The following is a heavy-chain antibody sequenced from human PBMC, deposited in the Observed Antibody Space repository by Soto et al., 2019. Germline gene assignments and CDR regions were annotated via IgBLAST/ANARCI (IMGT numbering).Heavy chain of an antibody. J-gene: IGHJ4*02. V-gene: IGHV1-45*01. CDR1: GNTFTYRY. D-gene: IGHD2-8*01. CDR3: AGGGAGSSPCTLALPDH. CDR2: ITTFSGDV. Sequence: QMQLVQSGAEVKKTGSSVTVSCKALGNTFTYRYLHWVRQAPGHALEWMGWITTFSGDVHYAQKFQERVTITRNASINHAYMRMSSLRSEDTAMYFCAGGGAGSSPCTLALPDHWGQGTLGTVSS.